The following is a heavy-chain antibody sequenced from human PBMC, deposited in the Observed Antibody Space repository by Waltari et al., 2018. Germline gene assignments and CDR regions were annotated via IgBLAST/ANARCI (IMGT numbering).Heavy chain of an antibody. D-gene: IGHD2-2*01. Sequence: QVQLVQSGAEVKKPGASEKVSCKASGYTFTGYYMHCVRQAPEQGLGWRGWSNPNSGGTIYAQNFQGRVTMTRDTSISTAYMELSRLRSDDTALYYCATGIVVVPAANRGYAFDILGQGTMVTVSS. V-gene: IGHV1-2*02. CDR1: GYTFTGYY. J-gene: IGHJ3*02. CDR3: ATGIVVVPAANRGYAFDI. CDR2: SNPNSGGT.